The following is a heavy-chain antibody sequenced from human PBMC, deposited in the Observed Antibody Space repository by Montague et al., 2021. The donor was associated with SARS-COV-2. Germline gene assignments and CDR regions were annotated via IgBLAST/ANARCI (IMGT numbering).Heavy chain of an antibody. CDR2: IYYSGNT. CDR3: VRSRAERYFDWTKLDGHVKHYYFDY. D-gene: IGHD3-9*01. Sequence: SETLSLTCTVSGGSISSSSYYWGWIRQPPGKGLEWIVSIYYSGNTYSYPSLQSRVTISVATPQYQLSLKLSSVTAADTAVYYCVRSRAERYFDWTKLDGHVKHYYFDYWGQGTLVTVSS. V-gene: IGHV4-39*01. J-gene: IGHJ4*02. CDR1: GGSISSSSYY.